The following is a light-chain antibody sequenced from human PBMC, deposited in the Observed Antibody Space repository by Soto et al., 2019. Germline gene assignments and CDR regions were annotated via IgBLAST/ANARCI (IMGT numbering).Light chain of an antibody. V-gene: IGLV1-44*01. Sequence: QSVLTQPPSASGTPGQRVTISCSGSSSNIGSSTVNWYQHLPGTAPKLLIYSNNARSSGVPDRFSGSTSGTSASLAISGLQSEDEADYYCAAWDDSLNGVEFGGGTKLTVL. J-gene: IGLJ2*01. CDR3: AAWDDSLNGVE. CDR1: SSNIGSST. CDR2: SNN.